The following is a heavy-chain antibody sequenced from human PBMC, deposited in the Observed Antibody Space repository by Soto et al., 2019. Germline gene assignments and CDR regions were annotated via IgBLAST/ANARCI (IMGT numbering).Heavy chain of an antibody. CDR2: INVYNGNT. J-gene: IGHJ4*02. Sequence: EASVKVSCKASGYTFTNYGISWVRQAPGQGLEWMGWINVYNGNTKYAQKLQGRVTMTTDTSTSTAYMELNSLRSEDTAVYYCVRDSPIGSTYSGYDGIDYWGQGTLVTVSS. CDR3: VRDSPIGSTYSGYDGIDY. D-gene: IGHD5-12*01. CDR1: GYTFTNYG. V-gene: IGHV1-18*01.